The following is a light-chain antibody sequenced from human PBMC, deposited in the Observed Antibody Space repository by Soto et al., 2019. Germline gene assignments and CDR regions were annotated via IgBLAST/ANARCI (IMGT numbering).Light chain of an antibody. Sequence: EMVLTQSPGTLSLSPGESATLSCRASESLGNNYLAWYKQKPGQSPRLLFSGATSRASGIPDRFSGSGSGTDFTLTISRVEPEDFGIYFCQQYGRLPITFGQGTRLEIK. V-gene: IGKV3-20*01. CDR1: ESLGNNY. J-gene: IGKJ5*01. CDR3: QQYGRLPIT. CDR2: GAT.